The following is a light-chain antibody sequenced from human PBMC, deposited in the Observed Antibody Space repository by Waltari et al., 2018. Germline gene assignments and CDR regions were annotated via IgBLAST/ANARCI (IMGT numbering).Light chain of an antibody. Sequence: QLVLTQSPSASASLGASVKLTCTLSSGHSTYAIAWYQQQPEKGPRFFLKLNDDGSHIRGYGIPDRFSGSSSGAERYLTISSLQSEDEADYYCQAWDTAFNWVFGGGTKLTVL. V-gene: IGLV4-69*01. CDR1: SGHSTYA. CDR2: LNDDGSH. CDR3: QAWDTAFNWV. J-gene: IGLJ3*02.